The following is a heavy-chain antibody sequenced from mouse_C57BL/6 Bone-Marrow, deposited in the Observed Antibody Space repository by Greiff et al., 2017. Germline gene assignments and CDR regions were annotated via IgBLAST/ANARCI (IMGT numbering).Heavy chain of an antibody. CDR2: IYPGNSDP. Sequence: EVKLQESGTVLARPGASVKMSCKTSGYTFTSYWMHWVKQRPGQGLEWIGAIYPGNSDPSYNQKFKGKAKLTAVTSASTAYMDLSSLTNEDSAVDYCTRNRVYYYGTPVAYWGQGTLVTVSA. J-gene: IGHJ3*01. CDR3: TRNRVYYYGTPVAY. V-gene: IGHV1-5*01. CDR1: GYTFTSYW. D-gene: IGHD1-1*01.